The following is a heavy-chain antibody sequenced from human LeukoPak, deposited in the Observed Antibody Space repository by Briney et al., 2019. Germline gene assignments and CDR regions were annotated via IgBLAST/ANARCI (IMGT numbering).Heavy chain of an antibody. CDR1: GFTFGDFA. D-gene: IGHD6-13*01. Sequence: PGGSLRLSCTGSGFTFGDFALGWVRQSLGEGLEWVGLIRSKAYGGTTEYAASVKGRFTISRDDSKSITYLQMNSLKSEDTAVYYCTTTRTITSIWYYFDYWGQGALVTVSS. J-gene: IGHJ4*02. CDR3: TTTRTITSIWYYFDY. V-gene: IGHV3-49*04. CDR2: IRSKAYGGTT.